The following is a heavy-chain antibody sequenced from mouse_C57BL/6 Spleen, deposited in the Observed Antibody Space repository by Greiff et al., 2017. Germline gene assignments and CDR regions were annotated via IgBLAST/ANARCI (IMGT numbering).Heavy chain of an antibody. J-gene: IGHJ4*01. CDR1: GYSFTGYF. CDR3: ARNYGSSYDAMDY. V-gene: IGHV1-20*01. Sequence: EVMLVESGPELVKPGDSVKISCKASGYSFTGYFMNWVMQSHGKSLEWIGRINPYNGDTFYNQKFKGKATLTVDKSSSTAHMELRSLTSEDSAVYYCARNYGSSYDAMDYWGQGTSVTVSS. CDR2: INPYNGDT. D-gene: IGHD1-1*01.